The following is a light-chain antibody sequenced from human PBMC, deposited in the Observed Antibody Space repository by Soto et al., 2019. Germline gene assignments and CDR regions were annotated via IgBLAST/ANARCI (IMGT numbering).Light chain of an antibody. V-gene: IGLV1-47*02. J-gene: IGLJ3*02. CDR3: AAWDDSLSGPWV. CDR2: SNN. CDR1: SSNIGSNY. Sequence: QSVLTQPPSASGTPGRRVTISCSGSSSNIGSNYVYWYQQLPGTAPKLLIYSNNQRPSGVPDRFSGSKSGTSASLAISGLRSEDEADYYCAAWDDSLSGPWVFGGGTKVTV.